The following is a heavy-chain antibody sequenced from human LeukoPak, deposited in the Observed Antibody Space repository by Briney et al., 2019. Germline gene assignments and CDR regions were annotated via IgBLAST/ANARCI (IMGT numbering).Heavy chain of an antibody. Sequence: SETLSLTCAVYGGSFSGYYWSWIRQPPGKGLEWIGEINHSGSTNYNPSLKSRVTISVDTSKNQFSLKLSSVTAADTAVYYCARERTIWYFDLWGRGTLVTVSS. D-gene: IGHD4/OR15-4a*01. CDR1: GGSFSGYY. CDR2: INHSGST. V-gene: IGHV4-34*01. CDR3: ARERTIWYFDL. J-gene: IGHJ2*01.